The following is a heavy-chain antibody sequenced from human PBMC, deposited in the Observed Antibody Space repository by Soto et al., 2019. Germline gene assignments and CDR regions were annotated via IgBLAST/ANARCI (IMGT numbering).Heavy chain of an antibody. CDR3: ARQVNYYDSSGYSEYYFDY. Sequence: PSETLSLTCTVSGGSISSYYWSWIRQPPGKGLEWIGYIYYSGSTNYNPSLKSRVTISVDTSKNQFSLKLSSVTAADTAAYYCARQVNYYDSSGYSEYYFDYWGQGTLVTVS. D-gene: IGHD3-22*01. CDR1: GGSISSYY. CDR2: IYYSGST. J-gene: IGHJ4*02. V-gene: IGHV4-59*08.